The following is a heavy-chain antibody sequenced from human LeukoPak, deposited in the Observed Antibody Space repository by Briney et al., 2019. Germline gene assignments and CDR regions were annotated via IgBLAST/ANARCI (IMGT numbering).Heavy chain of an antibody. CDR2: INPNSGGT. CDR3: ARDLIDTMIVVTPYDAFDI. J-gene: IGHJ3*02. V-gene: IGHV1-2*06. Sequence: ASVKVSRKASGYTFTGYYMHWVRQAPGQGLEWMGRINPNSGGTNYAQKFQGRVTMTRDTSISTVYMELSRLRSDDTAVYYCARDLIDTMIVVTPYDAFDIWGQGTMVTVSS. D-gene: IGHD3-22*01. CDR1: GYTFTGYY.